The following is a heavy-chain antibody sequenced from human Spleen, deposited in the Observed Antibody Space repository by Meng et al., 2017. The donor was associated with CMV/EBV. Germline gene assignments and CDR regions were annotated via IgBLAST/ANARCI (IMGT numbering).Heavy chain of an antibody. V-gene: IGHV3-23*01. CDR2: VTSGGTT. CDR3: ASGRPGEFDY. D-gene: IGHD6-6*01. CDR1: GFAYA. Sequence: GESLKISCAASGFAYAMSWVRQAPGKGLEWVSGVTSGGTTYYADSVKGRFTISRDNSKNTVYLQMDSLRAEDTAVYYCASGRPGEFDYWAQGALVTVSS. J-gene: IGHJ4*02.